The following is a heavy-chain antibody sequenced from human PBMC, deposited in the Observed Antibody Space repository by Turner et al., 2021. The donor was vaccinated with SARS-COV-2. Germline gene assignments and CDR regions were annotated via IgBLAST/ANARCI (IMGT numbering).Heavy chain of an antibody. V-gene: IGHV3-23*01. CDR2: ISGSGGTT. Sequence: EVQLLESGGGLVQPGGSLRRSCAASGLTFSSYAMSWVRQAPGKGLDLVSSISGSGGTTYYADSVKGRFTISRDNSKNTLFLQMNSLRAEDTAVYYCAKADRVMIVVVITLFDYWGQGTLVTVSS. CDR1: GLTFSSYA. J-gene: IGHJ4*02. D-gene: IGHD3-22*01. CDR3: AKADRVMIVVVITLFDY.